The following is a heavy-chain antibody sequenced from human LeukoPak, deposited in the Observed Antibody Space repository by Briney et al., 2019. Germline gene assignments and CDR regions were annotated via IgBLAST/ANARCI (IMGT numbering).Heavy chain of an antibody. V-gene: IGHV4-61*02. D-gene: IGHD3-3*01. J-gene: IGHJ6*03. CDR3: ARVGGLRFLEWHPDPYYYYMDV. Sequence: PSETLSLTCTVSGGSISSGSYYWSWIRQPAGKGLEWIGRIYTSGSTNYNPSLKSRVTISVDTSKNQFSLKLSSVTAADTAVYYCARVGGLRFLEWHPDPYYYYMDVWGKGTTVTVSS. CDR1: GGSISSGSYY. CDR2: IYTSGST.